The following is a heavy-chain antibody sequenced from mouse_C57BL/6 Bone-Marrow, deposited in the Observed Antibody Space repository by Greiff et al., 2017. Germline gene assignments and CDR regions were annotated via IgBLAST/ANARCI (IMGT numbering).Heavy chain of an antibody. V-gene: IGHV14-3*01. CDR1: GFNIKNTY. J-gene: IGHJ3*01. CDR3: ASYGWKVAY. CDR2: IDPANGNP. Sequence: EVQRVESVAELVRPGASVKLSCTASGFNIKNTYMHWVKQRPEQGLEWIGRIDPANGNPKYAPKFPGKATITADTSSSTAYLQLSSLTSEDTAIXYCASYGWKVAYWGQGTLVTVSA. D-gene: IGHD2-2*01.